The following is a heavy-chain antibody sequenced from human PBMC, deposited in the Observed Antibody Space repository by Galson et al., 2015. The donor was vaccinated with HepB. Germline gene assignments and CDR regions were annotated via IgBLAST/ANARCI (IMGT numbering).Heavy chain of an antibody. Sequence: SLRLSCAASGFTFSNAWMSWVRQAPGKGLEWVGRIKSKTDGGTTDYAAPVKGRFTISRDDSKNTLYLQMNSLKTEDTAVYYCTTVLTMIVVEKGDDAFDIWGQGTMVTVSS. CDR1: GFTFSNAW. J-gene: IGHJ3*02. V-gene: IGHV3-15*01. D-gene: IGHD3-22*01. CDR3: TTVLTMIVVEKGDDAFDI. CDR2: IKSKTDGGTT.